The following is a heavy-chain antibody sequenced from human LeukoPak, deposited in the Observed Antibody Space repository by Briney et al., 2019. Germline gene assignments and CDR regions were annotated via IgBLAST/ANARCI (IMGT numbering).Heavy chain of an antibody. CDR3: ARVWGYSYGYALDY. D-gene: IGHD5-18*01. Sequence: SETLSLTCTVPGGSISSHYWSWIRQPPGKGLEWIGYIYYSGSTNYNPSLKSRVTISVDTSKNQFSLKLSSVTAADTAVYYCARVWGYSYGYALDYWGQGTLVTVSS. CDR1: GGSISSHY. J-gene: IGHJ4*02. V-gene: IGHV4-59*11. CDR2: IYYSGST.